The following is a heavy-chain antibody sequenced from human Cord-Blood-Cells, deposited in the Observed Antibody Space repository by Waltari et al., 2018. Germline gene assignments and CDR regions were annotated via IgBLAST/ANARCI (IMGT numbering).Heavy chain of an antibody. J-gene: IGHJ4*02. CDR1: GFTFSSYW. CDR2: INSDGSST. CDR3: AREGVVIGPFDY. Sequence: EVQLVESGGGLVQPGGSLSLSCAASGFTFSSYWMHWARQAPGKGLGWVSRINSDGSSTSYADSVKGRFTISRDNAKNTLYLQMNSLRAEDTAVYYCAREGVVIGPFDYWGQGTLVTVSS. V-gene: IGHV3-74*01. D-gene: IGHD3-22*01.